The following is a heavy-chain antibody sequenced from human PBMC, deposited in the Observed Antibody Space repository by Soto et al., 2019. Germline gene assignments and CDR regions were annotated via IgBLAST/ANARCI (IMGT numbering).Heavy chain of an antibody. CDR2: ISRTRGSI. J-gene: IGHJ4*02. Sequence: GGSLRLSCAASGFTFDDYAMPWVRQAPGKGLGWVSGISRTRGSIGYADSVQGRFTISRDNTKNSLYLQMNRLRAEDTALYYCAKYIGSGGSYDLFDVWGQGTLVTVSS. CDR1: GFTFDDYA. V-gene: IGHV3-9*01. D-gene: IGHD1-26*01. CDR3: AKYIGSGGSYDLFDV.